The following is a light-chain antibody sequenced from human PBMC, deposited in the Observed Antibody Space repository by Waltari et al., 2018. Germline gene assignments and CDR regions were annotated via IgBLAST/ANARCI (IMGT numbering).Light chain of an antibody. CDR3: QTGGHGTWV. CDR1: SGHSSNI. Sequence: QLVLTQSPSASASLGASVKLTCTLSSGHSSNIIAWHQQQPEKGPRYLMKVNSAGSHSKGDEIPDRFSGSSSGAERYLTISSLQSEEEADYYCQTGGHGTWVFGGGTKLTVL. V-gene: IGLV4-69*01. J-gene: IGLJ3*02. CDR2: VNSAGSH.